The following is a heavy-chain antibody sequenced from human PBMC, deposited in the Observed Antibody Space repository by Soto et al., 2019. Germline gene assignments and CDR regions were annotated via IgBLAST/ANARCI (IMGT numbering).Heavy chain of an antibody. V-gene: IGHV1-69*02. J-gene: IGHJ4*02. CDR3: SRSIVVVTALDY. D-gene: IGHD2-21*02. CDR1: GGTFSSYT. Sequence: SVKVSCKASGGTFSSYTISWVRQAPGQGLEWMGRIIPILGIANYAQKFQGRVTITRDTSASTAYMGLSSLRSKDTAVYYCSRSIVVVTALDYCGQGTLVTVSS. CDR2: IIPILGIA.